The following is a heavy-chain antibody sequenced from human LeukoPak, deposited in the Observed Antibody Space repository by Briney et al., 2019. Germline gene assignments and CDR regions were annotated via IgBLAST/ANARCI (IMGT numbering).Heavy chain of an antibody. V-gene: IGHV3-23*01. CDR3: ARDSSGWYHWFDP. CDR2: ISVSGDRT. Sequence: GGSLRLSCEASGFTFSSSAMNWVRQAPGKGLEWVSSISVSGDRTYYADSVKGRFTISRDNAKNSLYLQMNSLRAEDTAVYYCARDSSGWYHWFDPWGQGTLVTVSS. D-gene: IGHD6-13*01. J-gene: IGHJ5*02. CDR1: GFTFSSSA.